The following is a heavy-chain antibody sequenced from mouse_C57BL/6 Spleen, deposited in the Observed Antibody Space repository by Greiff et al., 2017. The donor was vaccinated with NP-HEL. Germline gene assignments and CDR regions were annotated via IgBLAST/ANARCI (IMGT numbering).Heavy chain of an antibody. CDR2: IDLETGGT. D-gene: IGHD1-1*01. Sequence: QVQLKESGAELVRPGASVTLSCKASGYTFTDYEMHWVKQTPVHGLEWIGAIDLETGGTAYNQKFKGKAILTADKSSSTAYMELRSLTSEDSAFYYCTRKITTVVCPFDYWGQGTTLTVSS. CDR1: GYTFTDYE. CDR3: TRKITTVVCPFDY. V-gene: IGHV1-15*01. J-gene: IGHJ2*01.